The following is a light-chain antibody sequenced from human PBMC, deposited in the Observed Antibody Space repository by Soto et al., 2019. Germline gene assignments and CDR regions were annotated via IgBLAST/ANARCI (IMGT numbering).Light chain of an antibody. Sequence: DIQMTQSPSSLSASVGDRVTITCRASQTITTDLNWYQQKPGKAPKLLIYAASSLQSGVPSRFSGSGSGTDFTITISSLQPEDFATYYCQQSFSTPRTFGGGTKVEI. CDR2: AAS. V-gene: IGKV1-39*01. J-gene: IGKJ4*01. CDR1: QTITTD. CDR3: QQSFSTPRT.